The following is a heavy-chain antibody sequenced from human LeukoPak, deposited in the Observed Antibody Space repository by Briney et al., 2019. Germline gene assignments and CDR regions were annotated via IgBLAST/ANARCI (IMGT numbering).Heavy chain of an antibody. V-gene: IGHV1-2*02. CDR1: GYTFTGYY. CDR2: INPNSGGT. CDR3: ARDDYGGNSFVDY. J-gene: IGHJ4*02. Sequence: GASVKVSCKASGYTFTGYYMHWVRQAPGQGLEWMGWINPNSGGTNYAQKFQGRVTMTRDTSISTAYMELSRLRSDDTAVYYCARDDYGGNSFVDYWGQGTLVTVSS. D-gene: IGHD4-23*01.